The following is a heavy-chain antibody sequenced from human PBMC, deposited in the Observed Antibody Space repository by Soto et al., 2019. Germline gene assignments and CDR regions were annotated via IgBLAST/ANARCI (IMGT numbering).Heavy chain of an antibody. V-gene: IGHV4-59*12. D-gene: IGHD4-17*01. Sequence: SETLSLTCTVSGGSISSYYWSWIRQSPEEGLEWIGYIYYSGSTNYSPSFQGHVTISADKSISTAYLQWSSLKASDTAMYYCATGGHYGDYYYYYYGMDVWGQGTTVTVSS. CDR3: ATGGHYGDYYYYYYGMDV. CDR2: IYYSGST. J-gene: IGHJ6*02. CDR1: GGSISSYY.